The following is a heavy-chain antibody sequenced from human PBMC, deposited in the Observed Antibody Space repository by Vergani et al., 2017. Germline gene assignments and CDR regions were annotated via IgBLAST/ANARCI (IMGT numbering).Heavy chain of an antibody. V-gene: IGHV1-2*02. CDR2: INPNSGGT. D-gene: IGHD2-2*01. CDR3: ARAPHQYCSSTSCHPLDY. CDR1: GYTFTGYY. Sequence: QVQLVQSGAEVKKPAASVKVSCKASGYTFTGYYMHWVRQAPGQGLVWMGWINPNSGGTNYAQKFQGRVTMTRDTSISTAYMELSRLRSDDTAVYYCARAPHQYCSSTSCHPLDYWGQGTLVTVSS. J-gene: IGHJ4*02.